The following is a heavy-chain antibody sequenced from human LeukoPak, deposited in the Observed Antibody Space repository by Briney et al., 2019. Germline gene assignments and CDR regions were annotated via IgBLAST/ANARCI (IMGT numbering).Heavy chain of an antibody. CDR1: GGSISSSNW. V-gene: IGHV4-4*02. CDR2: IYHSGST. D-gene: IGHD4-23*01. CDR3: ARAKTTVVTPYFQH. Sequence: PSETLSLTCAVSGGSISSSNWWSWVRQPPGKGLEWIGEIYHSGSTNYNPSLKSRVTISVDKSKNQFSLKLSSVTAADTAVYYCARAKTTVVTPYFQHWGQGTLVTVSS. J-gene: IGHJ1*01.